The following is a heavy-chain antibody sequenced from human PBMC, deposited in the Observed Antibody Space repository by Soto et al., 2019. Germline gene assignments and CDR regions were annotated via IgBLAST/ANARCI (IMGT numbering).Heavy chain of an antibody. V-gene: IGHV1-69*02. Sequence: QVQLVQSGAEVKKPGSSVKVSCKASGGTFSSYTIIWVRQAPGQGLEWMGRIIPILGIANYAQKFQGRVTITADKSTSTAYMELSSLRSEDTAVYYCASVYSGYGDFDYWGQGTLVTVSS. CDR2: IIPILGIA. CDR1: GGTFSSYT. CDR3: ASVYSGYGDFDY. D-gene: IGHD5-12*01. J-gene: IGHJ4*02.